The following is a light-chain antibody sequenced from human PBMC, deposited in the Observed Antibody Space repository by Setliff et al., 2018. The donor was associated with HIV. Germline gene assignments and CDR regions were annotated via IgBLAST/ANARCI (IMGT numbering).Light chain of an antibody. J-gene: IGLJ2*01. V-gene: IGLV1-47*01. CDR3: AAWDDSLSGHVV. CDR2: RNN. Sequence: QSVLTQPPSASGTPGQRVTISCSGSSSNIGSNYVYWYQQLPGTAPKLLIYRNNQRPSGVPDRFSCSKSGTSASLAISGLRSEDEADYYCAAWDDSLSGHVVFGGGTQLTVL. CDR1: SSNIGSNY.